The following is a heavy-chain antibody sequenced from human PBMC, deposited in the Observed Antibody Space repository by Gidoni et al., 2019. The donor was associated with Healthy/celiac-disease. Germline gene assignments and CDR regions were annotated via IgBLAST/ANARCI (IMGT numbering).Heavy chain of an antibody. J-gene: IGHJ4*02. D-gene: IGHD3-22*01. CDR3: ARERIHSSGYYYYPYYFDY. V-gene: IGHV1-69*01. CDR1: GATFSSYP. Sequence: QVQLVQSGAAVKKPGSSVKVSCKASGATFSSYPFRWVRQAPGQGLEWMGGIIPICGTANYAQKFQGRVTITADESTSTAYMELSSLRSEDTAVYYCARERIHSSGYYYYPYYFDYWGQGTLVTVSS. CDR2: IIPICGTA.